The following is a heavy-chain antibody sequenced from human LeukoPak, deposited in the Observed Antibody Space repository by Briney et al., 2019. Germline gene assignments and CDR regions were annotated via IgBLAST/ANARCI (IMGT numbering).Heavy chain of an antibody. D-gene: IGHD1-26*01. J-gene: IGHJ4*02. CDR1: GCTASAAD. CDR3: AKETRGSYSDY. CDR2: IRYDGTGK. Sequence: GCTASAADMDWDCQAPGPRQQWVALIRYDGTGKYYADSVKGRFTISRDNSKNTVYLQMNSLRAEDTAVYYCAKETRGSYSDYWGQGTLVTVSS. V-gene: IGHV3-30*02.